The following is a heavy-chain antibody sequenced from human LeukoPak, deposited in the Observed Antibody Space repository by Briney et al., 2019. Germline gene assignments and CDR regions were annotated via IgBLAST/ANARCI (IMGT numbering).Heavy chain of an antibody. D-gene: IGHD2-15*01. J-gene: IGHJ4*02. V-gene: IGHV4-4*07. CDR2: IYTSGTT. Sequence: SETLSLTCTVSGGSISSYYWSWIRQPAGKGLEWIGRIYTSGTTNYNPSLKSRVTMSIDTSKNHFSLKLISVTAADTAVYYCARDLRGGYCSGGRCYHSGAFDYWGQGTLVTVSS. CDR3: ARDLRGGYCSGGRCYHSGAFDY. CDR1: GGSISSYY.